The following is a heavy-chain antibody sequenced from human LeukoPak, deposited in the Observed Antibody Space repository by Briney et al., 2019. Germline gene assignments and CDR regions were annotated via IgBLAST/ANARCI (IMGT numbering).Heavy chain of an antibody. CDR2: ISISSSYT. V-gene: IGHV3-11*06. Sequence: GGSLRLSCAASGFTFSDYYMSWIRQAPGKGLEWVSYISISSSYTNYADSVKGRFTISSDNAKNSRYLQMNNLRAEDTAVYYCARVRLNDILTGYYTGAYYFDYWGQGTLVTVSS. CDR1: GFTFSDYY. D-gene: IGHD3-9*01. CDR3: ARVRLNDILTGYYTGAYYFDY. J-gene: IGHJ4*02.